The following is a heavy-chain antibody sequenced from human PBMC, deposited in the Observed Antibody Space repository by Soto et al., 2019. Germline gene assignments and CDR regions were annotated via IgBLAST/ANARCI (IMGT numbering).Heavy chain of an antibody. Sequence: YYWSWIRQHPGKGLEWIGYIYYSGSTYYNPSLKSRVTIPVDTSKNQFSLKLSSVTAADTAVYYCAREVHYYDSSGYYPRDAFDIWGQGTMVTVSS. CDR1: YY. J-gene: IGHJ3*02. CDR2: IYYSGST. CDR3: AREVHYYDSSGYYPRDAFDI. D-gene: IGHD3-22*01. V-gene: IGHV4-31*02.